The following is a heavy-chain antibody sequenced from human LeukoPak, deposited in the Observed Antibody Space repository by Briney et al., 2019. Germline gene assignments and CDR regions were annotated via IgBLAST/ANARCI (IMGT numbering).Heavy chain of an antibody. D-gene: IGHD3-9*01. V-gene: IGHV3-7*01. CDR1: GFTFSSYG. CDR2: IKQDGSEK. J-gene: IGHJ4*02. Sequence: GGSLSLSCAASGFTFSSYGMHWVRQAPGKGLEWVANIKQDGSEKYYVDSVKGRFTISRDNAKNSLYLQMNSLRAEDTAVYYCARHVQQLRYFDWGHYFDYWGQGTLVTVSS. CDR3: ARHVQQLRYFDWGHYFDY.